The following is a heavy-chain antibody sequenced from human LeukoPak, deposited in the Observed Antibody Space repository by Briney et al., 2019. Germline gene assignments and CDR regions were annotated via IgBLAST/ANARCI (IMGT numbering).Heavy chain of an antibody. CDR3: ARAKRNGFDI. Sequence: GGSLRLSCEASGFTFSRYGMSRVRQAPGKGLEWVSAIRGSGGSTYYADSVKGRFTISRDNAKNSLYLQMNSLRAEDTAVYYCARAKRNGFDIWGQGTMVTVSS. V-gene: IGHV3-23*01. J-gene: IGHJ3*02. CDR1: GFTFSRYG. CDR2: IRGSGGST.